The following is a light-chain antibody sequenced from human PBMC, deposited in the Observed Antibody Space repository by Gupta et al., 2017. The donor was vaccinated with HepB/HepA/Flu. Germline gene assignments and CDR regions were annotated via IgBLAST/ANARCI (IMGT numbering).Light chain of an antibody. CDR2: GAS. J-gene: IGKJ1*01. CDR3: QQHTNWPPT. CDR1: QSLSSN. V-gene: IGKV3-15*01. Sequence: GRATLSCRASQSLSSNLAWYQQKPGQAPRLLISGASTRAAGIPARFSGSGSGTEFTLTISSLRSEDFAVYYCQQHTNWPPTFGQGTKVEIK.